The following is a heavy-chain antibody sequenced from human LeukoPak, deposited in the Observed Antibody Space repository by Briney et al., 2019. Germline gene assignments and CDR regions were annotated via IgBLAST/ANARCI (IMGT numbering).Heavy chain of an antibody. CDR3: AKGDFWSGYNYGMDV. D-gene: IGHD3-3*01. CDR2: ISWNSGSI. J-gene: IGHJ6*02. CDR1: GFTFDDYA. Sequence: GGSLRLSCAASGFTFDDYAMHWVRQAPGKGLEWVSGISWNSGSIGYADSVKGRFTISRDNSKNSLHLQMNSLRTEDTALYYCAKGDFWSGYNYGMDVWGQGTTVTVSS. V-gene: IGHV3-9*01.